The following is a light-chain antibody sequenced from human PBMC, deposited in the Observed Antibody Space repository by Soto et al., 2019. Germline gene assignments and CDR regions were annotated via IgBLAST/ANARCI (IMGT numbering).Light chain of an antibody. CDR2: DAS. CDR3: HQRSNWPPFT. Sequence: EIVLTQSPATLSLSPGERATLSCRARQSVSSYLAWYQQKPGQAPRLLIYDASNMASGIPARFSGSGSGTDFTLTISSLGPEDFAVYYCHQRSNWPPFTSGPGIKVDIK. J-gene: IGKJ3*01. V-gene: IGKV3-11*01. CDR1: QSVSSY.